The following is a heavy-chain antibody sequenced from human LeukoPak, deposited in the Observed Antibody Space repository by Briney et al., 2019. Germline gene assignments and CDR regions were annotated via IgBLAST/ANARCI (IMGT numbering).Heavy chain of an antibody. CDR1: GGSITNYY. V-gene: IGHV4-4*07. CDR2: IYSSGST. D-gene: IGHD2-8*01. CDR3: ARTSPKNGAFDL. Sequence: SETLSLTCTVSGGSITNYYWSWIRQPAGKGLEWIGRIYSSGSTNYNPSLNSRVTMSVDTSKNQFSLKLTSVTAADTAVYYCARTSPKNGAFDLWGQGTMVTVSS. J-gene: IGHJ3*01.